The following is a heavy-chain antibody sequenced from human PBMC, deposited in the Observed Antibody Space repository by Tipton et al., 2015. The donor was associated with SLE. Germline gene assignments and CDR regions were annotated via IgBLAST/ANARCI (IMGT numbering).Heavy chain of an antibody. CDR1: GGSITSYY. CDR2: VYSSGST. CDR3: ARDPKY. J-gene: IGHJ4*02. V-gene: IGHV4-59*12. Sequence: TLSLTCTVSGGSITSYYWTWIRQAPGKGLEWVGYVYSSGSTHYNPSLSSRVTITLDTPKNQFSLRLTSATAADTAVYYCARDPKYWGQGTLVIVSS.